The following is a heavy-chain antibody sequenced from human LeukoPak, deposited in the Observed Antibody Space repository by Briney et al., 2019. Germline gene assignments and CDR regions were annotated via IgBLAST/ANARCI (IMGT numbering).Heavy chain of an antibody. CDR1: GGSFSGYY. J-gene: IGHJ4*02. D-gene: IGHD2-15*01. V-gene: IGHV4-34*01. Sequence: SETLSLTCAVYGGSFSGYYWSWIRQPPGKGLEWLGEINHSGSTNYNPSLKSRVTISVDTSKNQFSLKLSSVTAADTAVYYCARLGFSPAATTPDDLYYFDYWGQGTLVTVSS. CDR2: INHSGST. CDR3: ARLGFSPAATTPDDLYYFDY.